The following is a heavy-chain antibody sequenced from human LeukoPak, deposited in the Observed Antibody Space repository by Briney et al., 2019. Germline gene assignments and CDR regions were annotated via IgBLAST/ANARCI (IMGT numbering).Heavy chain of an antibody. Sequence: GRSLRLSCAASGFTSDDYAMHWVRQAPGKGLEWVSGISWNSGSIGYADSVKGRFTISRDNAKNSLYLQMNSQRAEDTALYYCAKDKGYSGYEHFDYWGQGTLVTVSS. CDR3: AKDKGYSGYEHFDY. CDR1: GFTSDDYA. CDR2: ISWNSGSI. V-gene: IGHV3-9*02. J-gene: IGHJ4*02. D-gene: IGHD5-12*01.